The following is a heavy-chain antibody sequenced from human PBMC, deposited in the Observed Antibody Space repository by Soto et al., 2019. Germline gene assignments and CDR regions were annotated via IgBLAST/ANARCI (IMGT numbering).Heavy chain of an antibody. V-gene: IGHV4-31*03. CDR1: GGSISSGGYS. J-gene: IGHJ5*02. CDR2: IYYSGST. Sequence: PSETLSLTCTVSGGSISSGGYSWSWIRQHPGKGLEWIGYIYYSGSTYYNPSLKSRVTISIDTSKNQFSLKLSSVTAADTAVYYWARFWGDYSNWFDPWGQGTRVTVAS. CDR3: ARFWGDYSNWFDP. D-gene: IGHD4-17*01.